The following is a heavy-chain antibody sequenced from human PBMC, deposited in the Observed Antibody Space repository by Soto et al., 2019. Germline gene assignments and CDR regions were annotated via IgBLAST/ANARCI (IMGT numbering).Heavy chain of an antibody. J-gene: IGHJ6*02. D-gene: IGHD3-10*01. Sequence: ASVKVSCKASGRSFSSDGVSWVRQAPGQGLEWMGGIIPVFGNTKYVQRFQGRLTITADKSTSTVYMEMSSLSSEDTAVYFCARGQYYSSGSDDTYYFYFGIDVWGQGTTVTVSS. V-gene: IGHV1-69*06. CDR2: IIPVFGNT. CDR1: GRSFSSDG. CDR3: ARGQYYSSGSDDTYYFYFGIDV.